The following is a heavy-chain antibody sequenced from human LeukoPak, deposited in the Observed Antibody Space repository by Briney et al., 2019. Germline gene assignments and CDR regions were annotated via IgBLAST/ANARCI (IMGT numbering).Heavy chain of an antibody. D-gene: IGHD2/OR15-2a*01. J-gene: IGHJ4*02. Sequence: SEGSLRLSCAAPGFTFSYYGRHWVLQAPGKLLVRFSRISDAGSRTTYADSVKGRFAISRDNAKNTLYLQMNSLRAEDTAVSYCARDDGFYSDSSFQDYWGQGTLATVSS. CDR3: ARDDGFYSDSSFQDY. V-gene: IGHV3-74*01. CDR1: GFTFSYYG. CDR2: ISDAGSRT.